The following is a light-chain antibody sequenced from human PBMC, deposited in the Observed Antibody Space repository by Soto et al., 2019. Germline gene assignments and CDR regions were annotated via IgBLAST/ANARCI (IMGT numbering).Light chain of an antibody. CDR2: SND. J-gene: IGLJ1*01. CDR1: SSNIASNT. V-gene: IGLV1-44*01. Sequence: VLTQPPSASGTPGQRVTVSCSGSSSNIASNTLNWYQQLPGTAPKVLIYSNDQRPPGVADRFPASKAGTSAAPAISGLQSEDEADDDCASWDHSLNGHVFGTGTKVTVL. CDR3: ASWDHSLNGHV.